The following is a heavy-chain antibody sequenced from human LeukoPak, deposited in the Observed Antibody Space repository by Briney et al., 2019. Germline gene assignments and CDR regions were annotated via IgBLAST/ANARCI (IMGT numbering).Heavy chain of an antibody. CDR1: GGSISSGSYY. J-gene: IGHJ4*02. CDR3: ARGGRKLYDFVN. V-gene: IGHV4-61*02. Sequence: SETLSLTCTVSGGSISSGSYYWSWLRAPAGKGLEWIGRIYTSGSTNYNPALTTRVTISVDTSKNQFSLKLSSAATADSAALRDARGGRKLYDFVNWGQGTLVTVSS. CDR2: IYTSGST. D-gene: IGHD2-8*01.